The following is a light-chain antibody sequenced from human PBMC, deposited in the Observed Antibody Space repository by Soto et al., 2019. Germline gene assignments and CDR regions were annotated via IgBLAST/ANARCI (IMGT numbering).Light chain of an antibody. CDR3: QQYYSTPWT. CDR1: QNVLYNSNNKNY. V-gene: IGKV4-1*01. J-gene: IGKJ1*01. CDR2: WAS. Sequence: DIVMTQSPDSLAVSLGERATINCKSSQNVLYNSNNKNYFAWYQQKPGQPPTLLIYWASTRESGVPDRFSGSGSGTDFTLTISSLQAEDVSVYYCQQYYSTPWTFGQGTKVEIK.